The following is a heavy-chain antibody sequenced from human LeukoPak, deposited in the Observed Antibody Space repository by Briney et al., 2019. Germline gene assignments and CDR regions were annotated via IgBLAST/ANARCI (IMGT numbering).Heavy chain of an antibody. CDR3: AKDQRYFDWLIPLDY. Sequence: PGGSLRLSCAASGFTVSSNYMSWVRQAPGKGLEWVSVIYSSGSTYYADSVKGRFTFSRDNSKNTLYLQMNSLRAEDTAVYDCAKDQRYFDWLIPLDYWGQGTLVTVSS. CDR2: IYSSGST. V-gene: IGHV3-66*01. CDR1: GFTVSSNY. J-gene: IGHJ4*02. D-gene: IGHD3-9*01.